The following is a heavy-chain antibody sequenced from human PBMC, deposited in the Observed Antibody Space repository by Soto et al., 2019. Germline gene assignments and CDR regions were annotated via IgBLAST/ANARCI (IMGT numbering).Heavy chain of an antibody. D-gene: IGHD3-9*01. J-gene: IGHJ6*02. Sequence: GGSLRLSCAASGFTFSNFEMHWVRQAPGKGLEWVSYINTACSTKYYAESVKGRFTISRDNARNSLFLQMNSLRAEDTAVYYCARAECSSPDCLTAYYSYGLDVWGQGSTVTVSS. CDR3: ARAECSSPDCLTAYYSYGLDV. CDR1: GFTFSNFE. CDR2: INTACSTK. V-gene: IGHV3-48*03.